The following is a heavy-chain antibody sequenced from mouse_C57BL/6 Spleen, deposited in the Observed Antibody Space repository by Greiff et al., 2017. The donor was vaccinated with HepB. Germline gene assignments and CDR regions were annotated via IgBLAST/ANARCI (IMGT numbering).Heavy chain of an antibody. D-gene: IGHD1-1*01. J-gene: IGHJ4*01. V-gene: IGHV1-66*01. CDR1: GYSFTSYY. Sequence: QVQLQQSGPELVKPGASVKISCKASGYSFTSYYIHWVKQRPGQGLEWIGWIYPGSGNTKYNEKFKGKATLTADTSSSTAYMQLSSLTSEYSAVYYCASPDYYGSSNAMDYWGQGTSVTVSS. CDR2: IYPGSGNT. CDR3: ASPDYYGSSNAMDY.